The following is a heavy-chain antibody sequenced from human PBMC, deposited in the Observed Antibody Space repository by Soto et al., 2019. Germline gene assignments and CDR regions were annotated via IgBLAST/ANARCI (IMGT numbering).Heavy chain of an antibody. CDR3: ASKIFGVVRGYYGMDV. J-gene: IGHJ6*02. CDR1: GFTFSSYE. V-gene: IGHV3-48*03. Sequence: VGSLRLSCAASGFTFSSYEMNWVRQAPGKGLEWVSYISSSGSTTYYADSVKGRFTISRDNAKNSLYLQMNSLRAEDTAVYYCASKIFGVVRGYYGMDVWGQGTTVTVSS. D-gene: IGHD3-3*01. CDR2: ISSSGSTT.